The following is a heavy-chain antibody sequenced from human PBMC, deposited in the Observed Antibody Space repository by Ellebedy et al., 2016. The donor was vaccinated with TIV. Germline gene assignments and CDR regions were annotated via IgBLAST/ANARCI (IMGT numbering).Heavy chain of an antibody. V-gene: IGHV1-8*01. CDR1: GYTFTSYD. D-gene: IGHD2-2*01. CDR2: MNPNSGNT. J-gene: IGHJ5*02. Sequence: ASVKVSCXASGYTFTSYDINWVRQATGQGLEWMGWMNPNSGNTGYAQKFQGRVTMTRNTSISTAYMELSSLRSEDTAVYYCARGVYCSSTSCYFFLGVVGWFDPWGQGTLVTVSS. CDR3: ARGVYCSSTSCYFFLGVVGWFDP.